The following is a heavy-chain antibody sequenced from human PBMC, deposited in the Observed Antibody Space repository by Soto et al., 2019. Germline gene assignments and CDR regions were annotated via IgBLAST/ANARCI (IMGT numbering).Heavy chain of an antibody. Sequence: SDTLSLTCSISGGSISINHYYWGWIKQAPGEGLVWIASLCYGANNNYNPSLKSRVTISVDTSKNQFSLNLSSVTAADTAVYYCVRHDNTGSYQSFDYWGQGSLVTVSS. J-gene: IGHJ4*02. CDR2: LCYGANN. CDR3: VRHDNTGSYQSFDY. D-gene: IGHD1-26*01. CDR1: GGSISINHYY. V-gene: IGHV4-39*01.